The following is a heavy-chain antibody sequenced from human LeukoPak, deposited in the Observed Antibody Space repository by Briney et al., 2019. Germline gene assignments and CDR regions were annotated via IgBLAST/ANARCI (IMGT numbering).Heavy chain of an antibody. Sequence: SKTLSLTCTVSGGSISSYYWSWIRQPPGKGLEWIGYIYHSGSTYYNPSLKSRVTISVDRSKNQFSLKLSSVTAADTAVYYCARDRYNWNDERYFDYWGQGTLVTVSS. CDR1: GGSISSYY. V-gene: IGHV4-59*12. CDR2: IYHSGST. D-gene: IGHD1-20*01. CDR3: ARDRYNWNDERYFDY. J-gene: IGHJ4*02.